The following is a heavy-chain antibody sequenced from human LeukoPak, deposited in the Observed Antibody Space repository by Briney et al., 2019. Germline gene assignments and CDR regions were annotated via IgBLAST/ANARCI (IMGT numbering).Heavy chain of an antibody. Sequence: GGSLRLSCAASGFTFSSYWMHWVRQAPGKGLVWVSCINSDGSSTSYVDSVKGRFTISRDNSKNTLYLQMNSLRPEDTAVYYCAKDSESGHNWAPFDHWGQGTLVTVSS. D-gene: IGHD3-3*01. CDR1: GFTFSSYW. CDR2: INSDGSST. CDR3: AKDSESGHNWAPFDH. V-gene: IGHV3-74*01. J-gene: IGHJ5*02.